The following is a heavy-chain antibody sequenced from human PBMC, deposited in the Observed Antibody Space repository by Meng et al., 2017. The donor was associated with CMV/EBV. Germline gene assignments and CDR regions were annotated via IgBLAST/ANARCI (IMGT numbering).Heavy chain of an antibody. CDR3: ARGPEVDYGDYVGLDY. V-gene: IGHV4-4*07. CDR2: IYTSGST. Sequence: RLQTLGPGEVNPSEPFALPGTVSGGSISSYYGSWIRQPAGKGLEWIGRIYTSGSTNYNPPLKSRVTMSVDTSKNQFSLKLSSVTAADTAVYYCARGPEVDYGDYVGLDYWGQGTLVTVS. CDR1: GGSISSYY. D-gene: IGHD4-17*01. J-gene: IGHJ4*02.